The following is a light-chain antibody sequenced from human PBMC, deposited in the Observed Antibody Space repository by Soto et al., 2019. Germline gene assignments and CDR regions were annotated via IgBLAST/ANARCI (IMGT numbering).Light chain of an antibody. V-gene: IGKV3-11*01. CDR2: DAS. CDR3: QQRSNWPPST. CDR1: QSVSTY. Sequence: EIVLTQSPATLSLSPGERVTLFCQASQSVSTYLAWYQQKAGQAPRLLIYDASNRATGIPARFSGSGSGTDVSLPISSREPDDFAVDYCQQRSNWPPSTFGQGTKVEIK. J-gene: IGKJ1*01.